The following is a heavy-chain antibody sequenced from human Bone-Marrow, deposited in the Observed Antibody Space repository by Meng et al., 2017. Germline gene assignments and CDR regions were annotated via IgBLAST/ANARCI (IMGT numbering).Heavy chain of an antibody. CDR1: GFTFSSYE. CDR2: ISSSGSTI. D-gene: IGHD6-13*01. Sequence: GESLKISCAASGFTFSSYEMNWVRQAPGKGLEWVSYISSSGSTIYYADSVKGRFTISRDNAKNSLYLQMNSLRAEDTAVYYCARSRIVAAAGPDNWFDPWGQGTLVTVSS. J-gene: IGHJ5*02. CDR3: ARSRIVAAAGPDNWFDP. V-gene: IGHV3-48*03.